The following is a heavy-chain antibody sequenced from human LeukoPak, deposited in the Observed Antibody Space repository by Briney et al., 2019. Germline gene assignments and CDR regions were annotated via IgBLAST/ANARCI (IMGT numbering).Heavy chain of an antibody. CDR1: GFTFSSYG. V-gene: IGHV3-30*03. J-gene: IGHJ4*02. CDR2: ISYDGSNK. D-gene: IGHD3-3*01. Sequence: PGRSLRLSCAASGFTFSSYGMHWVRQAPGKGLEWVAVISYDGSNKYYADSVKGRFTTSRDDSKNTAYLQMNSLKTEDTAVYYCTRHPEYYDFWSGYYTAYFDYWGQGTLVTVSS. CDR3: TRHPEYYDFWSGYYTAYFDY.